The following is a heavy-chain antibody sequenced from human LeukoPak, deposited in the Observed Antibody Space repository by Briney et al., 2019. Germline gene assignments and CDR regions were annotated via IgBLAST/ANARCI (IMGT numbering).Heavy chain of an antibody. CDR2: IYYSGST. V-gene: IGHV4-59*01. J-gene: IGHJ4*02. Sequence: SETVSLTCTVSGGSISSYYWSWIRQPPGKGLEWIGYIYYSGSTNYNPSLKSRVTISVDTSKNQFSLKLSSVTAADTAVYYCATLHSSGWYQGDYWGQGTLVTVSS. CDR1: GGSISSYY. D-gene: IGHD6-19*01. CDR3: ATLHSSGWYQGDY.